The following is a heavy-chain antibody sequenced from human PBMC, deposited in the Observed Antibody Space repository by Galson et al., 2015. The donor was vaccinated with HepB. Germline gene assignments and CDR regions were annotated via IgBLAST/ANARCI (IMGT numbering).Heavy chain of an antibody. D-gene: IGHD6-19*01. CDR3: ARELAGISVAAKNNWFDP. CDR1: GDTFSNFA. Sequence: SCKASGDTFSNFAISWLRQAPGQGLEWMGGIIPIFATTNYAQKFHGRVTITADESTSTAYMELSSLRSEDTAAYYCARELAGISVAAKNNWFDPWGQGTLVTVSS. CDR2: IIPIFATT. J-gene: IGHJ5*02. V-gene: IGHV1-69*01.